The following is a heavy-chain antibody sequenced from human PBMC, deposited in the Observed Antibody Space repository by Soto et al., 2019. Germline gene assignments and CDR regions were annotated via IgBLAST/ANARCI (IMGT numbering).Heavy chain of an antibody. J-gene: IGHJ5*02. CDR1: GDSISNSRFY. D-gene: IGHD3-22*01. V-gene: IGHV4-39*01. CDR2: IYHTGNA. Sequence: PSETLSLTCSVSGDSISNSRFYWAWIRQPPGEGLEWIGSIYHTGNAYYNPSLKSRVTISVDTSKNQFSLKFTSVTAADAALYYCARDFFDSSDYTTNWFDPWGQGPLVTVS. CDR3: ARDFFDSSDYTTNWFDP.